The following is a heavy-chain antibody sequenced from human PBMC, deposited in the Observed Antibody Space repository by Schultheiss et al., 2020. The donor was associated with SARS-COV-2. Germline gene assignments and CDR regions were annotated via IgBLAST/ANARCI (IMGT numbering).Heavy chain of an antibody. CDR2: ISAYNGNT. D-gene: IGHD2-2*01. V-gene: IGHV1-8*01. Sequence: ASVKVSCKASGDTISSYAISWVRQATGQGLEWMGWISAYNGNTNYAQKFQGRVTMTRDTSISTAYMELSSLRSEDTAVYYCGTGYCSSTSCYADWYFDLWGRGTLVTVSS. CDR1: GDTISSYA. J-gene: IGHJ2*01. CDR3: GTGYCSSTSCYADWYFDL.